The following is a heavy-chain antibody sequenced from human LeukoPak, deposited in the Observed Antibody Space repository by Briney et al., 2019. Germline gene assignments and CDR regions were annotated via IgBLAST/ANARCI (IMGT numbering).Heavy chain of an antibody. CDR1: GFTFDDYA. V-gene: IGHV3-9*01. CDR2: INWNSDNI. CDR3: AKDRAATVRGTDY. Sequence: GGSLRLSCAASGFTFDDYAMHWVRQAPGKGLEWVSGINWNSDNIGYADSVKGRFTISRDNAKNSLYLQMNSLRAEDTALYYCAKDRAATVRGTDYWGQGTLVTVSS. D-gene: IGHD4-17*01. J-gene: IGHJ4*02.